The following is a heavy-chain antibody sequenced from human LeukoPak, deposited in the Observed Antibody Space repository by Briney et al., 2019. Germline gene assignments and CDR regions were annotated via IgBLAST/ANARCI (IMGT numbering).Heavy chain of an antibody. V-gene: IGHV3-74*01. Sequence: PGGSLRLSCAASGFTFSSYWMHWVRQAPGKGLVWVSRINSDGSSTSYADSVKGRFTISRDNAKSSLFLQMNSLRAEDTAVYYCVRASHIVVVTGIPQGYYYYMDVWGKGTTVTVSS. CDR2: INSDGSST. J-gene: IGHJ6*03. CDR3: VRASHIVVVTGIPQGYYYYMDV. CDR1: GFTFSSYW. D-gene: IGHD2-21*02.